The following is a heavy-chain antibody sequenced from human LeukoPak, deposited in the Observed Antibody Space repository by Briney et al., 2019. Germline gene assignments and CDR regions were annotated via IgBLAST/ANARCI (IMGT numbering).Heavy chain of an antibody. CDR3: ARGNVDGYNYGYYYYYMDV. V-gene: IGHV4-39*01. D-gene: IGHD5-24*01. Sequence: SETLSLTCTVSGGSISSSSYYWGWIRQPPGKGLEWIGSIYYSGSTYYNPSLKSRVTISVDTSKNQFSLKLSSVTAADTAVYYCARGNVDGYNYGYYYYYMDVWGKGTTVTISS. J-gene: IGHJ6*03. CDR2: IYYSGST. CDR1: GGSISSSSYY.